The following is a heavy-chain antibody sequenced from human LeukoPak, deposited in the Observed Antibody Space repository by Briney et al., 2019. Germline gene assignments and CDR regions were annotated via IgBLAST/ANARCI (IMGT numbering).Heavy chain of an antibody. J-gene: IGHJ6*03. CDR3: ARDDHYNYYYMDV. Sequence: PGGSLRLSCAASGFTFSSYWMSWVRQAPGKGLEWVANIKQDGSEKYYVDSVKGRFTISRDNAENSLYLQMNNLGAEDTAVYYCARDDHYNYYYMDVWGKGTTVTVSS. CDR1: GFTFSSYW. V-gene: IGHV3-7*01. CDR2: IKQDGSEK.